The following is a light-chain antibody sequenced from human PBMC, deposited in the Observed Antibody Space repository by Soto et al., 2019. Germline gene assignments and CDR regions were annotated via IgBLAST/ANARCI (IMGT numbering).Light chain of an antibody. J-gene: IGKJ2*02. CDR2: DAS. Sequence: DIQMTQSPSTLSASVGDRVTITCRASQSISSWLAWYQQKPGKAPNFLIYDASSLESGVPSRFSGSGTGAEFTLTISSLQPDDSATYYCQQYSSYPRTFGQGTKLEIK. V-gene: IGKV1-5*01. CDR1: QSISSW. CDR3: QQYSSYPRT.